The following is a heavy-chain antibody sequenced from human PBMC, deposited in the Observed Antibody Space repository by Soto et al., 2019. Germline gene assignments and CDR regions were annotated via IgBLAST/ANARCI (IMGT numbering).Heavy chain of an antibody. Sequence: EVQLMESGGGLVQPGGSLTLSCAASGFTFSNYWMSWVRQAPGMGLEWVANIKSDGSDKYYADSVKGRFTISRDGSKNTLYLQMDSLRPEDTAVYYCAKWVEVSHNPGGNYYYGMDVWGQGTTVTVSS. CDR3: AKWVEVSHNPGGNYYYGMDV. J-gene: IGHJ6*02. CDR1: GFTFSNYW. D-gene: IGHD2-15*01. CDR2: IKSDGSDK. V-gene: IGHV3-7*01.